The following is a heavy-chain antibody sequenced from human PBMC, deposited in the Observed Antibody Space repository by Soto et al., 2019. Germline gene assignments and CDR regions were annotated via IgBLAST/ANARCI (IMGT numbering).Heavy chain of an antibody. V-gene: IGHV3-23*01. D-gene: IGHD4-4*01. CDR1: GFTFSSYA. Sequence: EVQLLESGGGLVQPGGSLRLSCAASGFTFSSYAMSWVRQAPGKGLEWVSAISGSGGSTYYADSVKGRFTISRDNSKNTLYLQMNSLRAADTAVYYCAKGETWYSNLRSPFDYWGQGTLVTVSS. CDR3: AKGETWYSNLRSPFDY. CDR2: ISGSGGST. J-gene: IGHJ4*02.